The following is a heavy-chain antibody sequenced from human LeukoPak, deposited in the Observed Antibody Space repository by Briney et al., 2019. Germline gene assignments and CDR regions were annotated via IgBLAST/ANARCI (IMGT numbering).Heavy chain of an antibody. V-gene: IGHV4-61*02. CDR2: IYPSGDS. CDR1: GGSISSGSFY. D-gene: IGHD3-22*01. Sequence: SQTLSLTCTVSGGSISSGSFYWSWIRQTAGKGLEWIGRIYPSGDSQYSPSFRSRATISLDTRNQFSLKLSSVTAADTAVCFCARGYDRNGYQSRGFDYWGQGALVNVSS. J-gene: IGHJ4*02. CDR3: ARGYDRNGYQSRGFDY.